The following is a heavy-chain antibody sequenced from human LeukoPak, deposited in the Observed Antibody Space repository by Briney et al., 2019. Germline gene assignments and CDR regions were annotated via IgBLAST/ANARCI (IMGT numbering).Heavy chain of an antibody. D-gene: IGHD3-10*01. Sequence: GGSLRLSCAASGFTFSSYAMHWVRQAPGKGLEWVAVISYDGSNKYYADSVKGRFTISRDNSKNTLYLQMNSLRAEDTAVYYCARVRGWFGSLDYWGQGTLVTVSS. CDR2: ISYDGSNK. V-gene: IGHV3-30*04. CDR3: ARVRGWFGSLDY. J-gene: IGHJ4*02. CDR1: GFTFSSYA.